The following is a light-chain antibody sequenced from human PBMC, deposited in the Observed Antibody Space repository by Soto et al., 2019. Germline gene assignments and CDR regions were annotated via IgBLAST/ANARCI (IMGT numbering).Light chain of an antibody. Sequence: QSVLTQPPSASGSPGQSVAISCTGTSSDVGGSNFVSWYQHHPGKAPKLIIYEVSMRPSGVPDRFSGSKSGNTASLTVSGLQAEDEADYYCTSYAGSNNVGSFGTGTKLTVL. J-gene: IGLJ1*01. CDR2: EVS. V-gene: IGLV2-8*01. CDR3: TSYAGSNNVGS. CDR1: SSDVGGSNF.